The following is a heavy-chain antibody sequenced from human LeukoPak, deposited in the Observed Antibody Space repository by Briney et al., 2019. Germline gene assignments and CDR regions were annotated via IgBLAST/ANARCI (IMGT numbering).Heavy chain of an antibody. D-gene: IGHD2-15*01. Sequence: ASVKVSCKASGYTFTSYDINWVRQATGQGLEWMGWMNPNSGNTGYAQRFQGRVTMTRNTSISTAYMELSSLRSEDTAVYYCARGVVLRYCSGGSCFVGGGKYGMDVWGQGTTVTVSS. CDR2: MNPNSGNT. J-gene: IGHJ6*02. CDR1: GYTFTSYD. CDR3: ARGVVLRYCSGGSCFVGGGKYGMDV. V-gene: IGHV1-8*01.